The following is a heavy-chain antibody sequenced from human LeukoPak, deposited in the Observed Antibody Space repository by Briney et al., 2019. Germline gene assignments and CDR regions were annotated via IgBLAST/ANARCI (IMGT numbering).Heavy chain of an antibody. CDR3: ARDSRSRAFDY. V-gene: IGHV1-18*01. Sequence: ASVKVSCKASNYTFTSYPISWVRQAPGQGLEWMGWISAYTGNTNYAQKFQGRVTMTTDTSTSTAYMELRSLRSDDTAVYYCARDSRSRAFDYWGQGTLVTVSS. CDR1: NYTFTSYP. J-gene: IGHJ4*02. CDR2: ISAYTGNT. D-gene: IGHD2-2*01.